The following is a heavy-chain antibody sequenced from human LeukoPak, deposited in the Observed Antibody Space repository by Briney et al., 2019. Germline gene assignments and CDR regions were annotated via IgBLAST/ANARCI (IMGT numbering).Heavy chain of an antibody. J-gene: IGHJ6*03. D-gene: IGHD3-16*01. Sequence: GAALQISFKGAGCGFTSYWIGWGRRMPGKGGEWMGIIYPAHSDTRYSPSFQAQVTLSAHKSISTAYLQSSSLKASDTAMYYCARLRRGPYYYYMDVWGKGTTVTVSS. CDR1: GCGFTSYW. V-gene: IGHV5-51*01. CDR3: ARLRRGPYYYYMDV. CDR2: IYPAHSDT.